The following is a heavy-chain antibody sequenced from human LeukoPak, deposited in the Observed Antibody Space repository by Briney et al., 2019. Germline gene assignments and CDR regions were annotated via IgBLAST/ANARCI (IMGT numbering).Heavy chain of an antibody. CDR2: VYYSGST. CDR3: ARDLRGIAAAGFDY. CDR1: GGSISSYF. V-gene: IGHV4-59*01. Sequence: PSETLSLTCTLSGGSISSYFWSWIRQPPGKGLEWIGFVYYSGSTKYNPSLKSRVTISLDTSKNQFSLKLSSVTAADTAVYYCARDLRGIAAAGFDYWGQGTLVTVSS. J-gene: IGHJ4*02. D-gene: IGHD6-13*01.